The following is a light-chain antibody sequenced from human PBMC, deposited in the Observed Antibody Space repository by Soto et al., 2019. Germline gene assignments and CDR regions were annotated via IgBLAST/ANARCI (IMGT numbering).Light chain of an antibody. CDR3: NSYTSKSTGV. V-gene: IGLV2-14*01. J-gene: IGLJ1*01. CDR2: ELI. Sequence: QSALTQPASVSGSPGQSITISCTGTSSDVGGYNYVSWYQQHPGKAPKLIFYELINRPSGVSNRFSGSKSGNTASLTISGLQAEDEADYYCNSYTSKSTGVFGTGTKLTVL. CDR1: SSDVGGYNY.